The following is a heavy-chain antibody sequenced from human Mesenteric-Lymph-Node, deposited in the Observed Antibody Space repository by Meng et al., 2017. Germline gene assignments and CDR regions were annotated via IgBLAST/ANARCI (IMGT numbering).Heavy chain of an antibody. CDR3: ARVHIVVVTAIPPYFDY. Sequence: GGSLRLSCAASGFTFSDYYMSWIRQAPGKGLEWVSYISSSGSTIYYADSVKGRFTISRDNAKNSLYLQMNSLRAEDTAVYYCARVHIVVVTAIPPYFDYWGQGTLVTVSS. CDR2: ISSSGSTI. J-gene: IGHJ4*02. V-gene: IGHV3-11*01. D-gene: IGHD2-21*02. CDR1: GFTFSDYY.